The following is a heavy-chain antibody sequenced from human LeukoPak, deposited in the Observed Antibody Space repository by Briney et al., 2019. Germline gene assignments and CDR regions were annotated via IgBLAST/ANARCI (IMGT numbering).Heavy chain of an antibody. CDR3: ARGHYYDSSGYYGLRYYYMDV. J-gene: IGHJ6*03. CDR1: GGSISSGSYY. Sequence: SQTLSLTCTVSGGSISSGSYYWSWIRQPAGKGLEWIGYIYYSGSTNYNPSLKSRVTISVDTSKNQFSLKLSSVTAADTAVYYCARGHYYDSSGYYGLRYYYMDVWGKGTTVTVSS. D-gene: IGHD3-22*01. CDR2: IYYSGST. V-gene: IGHV4-61*10.